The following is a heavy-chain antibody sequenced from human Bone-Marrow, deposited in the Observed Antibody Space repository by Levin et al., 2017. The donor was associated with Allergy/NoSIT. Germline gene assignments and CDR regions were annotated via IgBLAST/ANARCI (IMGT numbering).Heavy chain of an antibody. V-gene: IGHV3-53*01. CDR2: IYSGGST. CDR3: ARKYCSGGSCQIDY. CDR1: GFTVSSNY. D-gene: IGHD2-15*01. J-gene: IGHJ4*02. Sequence: PSETLSLTCAASGFTVSSNYMSWVRQAPGKGLEWVSVIYSGGSTYYADSVKGRFTISRDNSKNTLYLQMNSLRAEDTAVYYCARKYCSGGSCQIDYWGQGTLVTVSS.